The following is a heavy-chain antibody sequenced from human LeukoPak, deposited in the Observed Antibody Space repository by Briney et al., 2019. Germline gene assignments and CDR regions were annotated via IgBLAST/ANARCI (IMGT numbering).Heavy chain of an antibody. CDR1: GFTFSSYS. J-gene: IGHJ4*02. V-gene: IGHV3-21*01. CDR3: ARNRAEAMIVVADDY. D-gene: IGHD3-22*01. Sequence: PGGSLRLSCAASGFTFSSYSMNWVRQAPGKGLEWVSSISSSSSYIYYADSVKGRFTISRDNAKNSLYLQMNSLRAEDTAVYYCARNRAEAMIVVADDYWGQGTLVTVSS. CDR2: ISSSSSYI.